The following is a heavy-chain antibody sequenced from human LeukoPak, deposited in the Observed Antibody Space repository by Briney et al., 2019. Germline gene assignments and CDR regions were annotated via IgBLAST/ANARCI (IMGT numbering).Heavy chain of an antibody. D-gene: IGHD3-9*01. CDR3: AKPHTYYDILTGLLN. CDR1: GFTFSSFA. J-gene: IGHJ4*02. V-gene: IGHV3-30-3*01. Sequence: GRALRLSCAASGFTFSSFARHWVRQAPGKGLEGVAVISYDGTNKYYADSVKGRFTISRDNSKNTLYVQMNSLRAEDTAVYYCAKPHTYYDILTGLLNWGQGTLVTVSS. CDR2: ISYDGTNK.